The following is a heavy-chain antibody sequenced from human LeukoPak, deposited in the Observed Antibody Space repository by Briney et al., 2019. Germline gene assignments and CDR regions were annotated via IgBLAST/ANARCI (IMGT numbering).Heavy chain of an antibody. CDR3: ARVRDYDILTGTIDY. V-gene: IGHV4-61*02. J-gene: IGHJ4*02. CDR1: GGSISSGSYY. CDR2: IYTSGST. Sequence: PSETLSLTXTVSGGSISSGSYYWSWIRQPAGKGLEWIGRIYTSGSTNYNPSLKSRVTISVDTSKNQFSLKLSSVTAADTAVYYCARVRDYDILTGTIDYWGQGTLVTVSS. D-gene: IGHD3-9*01.